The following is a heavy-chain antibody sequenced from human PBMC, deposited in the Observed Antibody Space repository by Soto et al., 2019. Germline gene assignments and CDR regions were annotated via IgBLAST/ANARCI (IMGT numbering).Heavy chain of an antibody. J-gene: IGHJ6*02. CDR2: ISWNSGSI. D-gene: IGHD2-2*01. V-gene: IGHV3-9*01. Sequence: SLRLSCAASGFTFDDYAMHWVRPAPGKGLEWVSGISWNSGSIGYADSVKGRFTISRDNAKNSLYLQMNSLRAEDTALYYCAKEKDIVVVPAARHYGMDVWGQGTTVTVSS. CDR3: AKEKDIVVVPAARHYGMDV. CDR1: GFTFDDYA.